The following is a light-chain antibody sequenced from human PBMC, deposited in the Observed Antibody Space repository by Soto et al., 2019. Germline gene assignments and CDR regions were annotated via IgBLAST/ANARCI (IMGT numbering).Light chain of an antibody. CDR1: QSVSNNY. Sequence: EIVLTQPPGTLSLSPGERATLSRRASQSVSNNYLAWYQQKPGQAPRLLIYGASNRATGIPARFSGSGSGTEFNLTISRLQTEDFATYECLQYNTYTWTFGLGTKVDIK. J-gene: IGKJ1*01. V-gene: IGKV3-20*01. CDR3: LQYNTYTWT. CDR2: GAS.